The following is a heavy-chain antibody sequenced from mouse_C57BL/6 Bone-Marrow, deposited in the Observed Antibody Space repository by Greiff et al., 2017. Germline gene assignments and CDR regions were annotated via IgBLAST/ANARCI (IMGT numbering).Heavy chain of an antibody. J-gene: IGHJ1*03. CDR3: TTVEWLRRGYFDV. V-gene: IGHV14-4*01. CDR2: IDPENGDT. CDR1: GFNIKDDY. Sequence: EVQLQQSGAELVRPGASVKLSCTASGFNIKDDYMHWVKQRPEQGLEWIGWIDPENGDTEYASKFQGKATITADTSSTTAYLQLSSLTSEDTAVYYCTTVEWLRRGYFDVWGTGTTVTVSS. D-gene: IGHD2-2*01.